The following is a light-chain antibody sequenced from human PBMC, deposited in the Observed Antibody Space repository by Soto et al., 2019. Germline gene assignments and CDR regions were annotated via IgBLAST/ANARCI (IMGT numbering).Light chain of an antibody. J-gene: IGKJ3*01. V-gene: IGKV3-20*01. Sequence: EIVLTQSPGTLSLSPGERATLSSRASQSVNSNYLAWHQQKPGQAPRLLIYGVSSRATGIPDRFSGSGSGTDFTLTISRLEPEDFAVYYCQQYGNSGVTFGPGTKVDIK. CDR1: QSVNSNY. CDR2: GVS. CDR3: QQYGNSGVT.